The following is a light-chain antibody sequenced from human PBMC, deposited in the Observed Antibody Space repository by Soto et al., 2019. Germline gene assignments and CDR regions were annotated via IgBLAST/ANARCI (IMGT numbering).Light chain of an antibody. J-gene: IGKJ1*01. V-gene: IGKV1-39*01. Sequence: DIQMTQSPSSLSASVGDRVTISCRASQGISDYLSWFQQKPGEAPKLLINTASTLQSGVPIRFSGAGSRTQFSLTISGLQPEDSATYYFQQTYSFPWTFGQGTRVDIK. CDR1: QGISDY. CDR3: QQTYSFPWT. CDR2: TAS.